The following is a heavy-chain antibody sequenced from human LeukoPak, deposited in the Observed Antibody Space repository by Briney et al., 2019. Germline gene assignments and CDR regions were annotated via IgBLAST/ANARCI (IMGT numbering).Heavy chain of an antibody. CDR2: MYNSGST. J-gene: IGHJ4*02. CDR3: AIESMEGHSFDY. Sequence: KPSETLSLTCAVTLDSPRIGHYWGWIRQPPEKGLEWIAIMYNSGSTYYNPSVTSRVTISVDTSKNQFSLRLTSVTAADTAVYYCAIESMEGHSFDYWGQGTLITVSS. D-gene: IGHD2-8*01. CDR1: LDSPRIGHY. V-gene: IGHV4-38-2*02.